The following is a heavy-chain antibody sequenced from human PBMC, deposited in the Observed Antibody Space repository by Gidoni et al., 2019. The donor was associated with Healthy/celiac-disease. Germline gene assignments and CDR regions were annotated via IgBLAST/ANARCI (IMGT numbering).Heavy chain of an antibody. CDR3: TTEIGDYGGIDY. D-gene: IGHD4-17*01. Sequence: EVQLVESGGGLVKPGGSLRLSCAASGFTFSNAWMSWVRQAPGKGLEWVGRIESKTDGGTTDYAAPVKGRFTISRDDSKNTLYLQMNSLKTEDTAVYYCTTEIGDYGGIDYWGQGTLVTVSS. J-gene: IGHJ4*02. CDR2: IESKTDGGTT. V-gene: IGHV3-15*04. CDR1: GFTFSNAW.